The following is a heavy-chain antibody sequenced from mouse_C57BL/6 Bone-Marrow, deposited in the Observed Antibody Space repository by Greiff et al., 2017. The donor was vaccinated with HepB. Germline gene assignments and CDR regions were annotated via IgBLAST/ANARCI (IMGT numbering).Heavy chain of an antibody. D-gene: IGHD2-4*01. J-gene: IGHJ1*03. CDR3: TTYDYARGYCWYFDV. Sequence: EVQLQESGAELVRPGASVKLSCTASGFNIKDYYMHWVKQRPEQGLEWIGRIDPEDGDTEYAPKFQGKATMTADTSSNTAYLQLSSLTSEDTAVYYCTTYDYARGYCWYFDVWGTGTTVTVSS. CDR1: GFNIKDYY. CDR2: IDPEDGDT. V-gene: IGHV14-1*01.